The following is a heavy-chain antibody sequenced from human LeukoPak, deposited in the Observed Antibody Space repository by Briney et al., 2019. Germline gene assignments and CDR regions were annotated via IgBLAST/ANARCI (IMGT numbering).Heavy chain of an antibody. J-gene: IGHJ3*02. CDR1: GFTFSSYA. Sequence: GGSLRLSCAASGFTFSSYAMSWVRQAPGKGLEWVPIITGSGGITYYADSVKGRFTISRDNSKNTLYLQMNSLRAEDTAVCYCAKSAGGNIYDALDMWGQGTMVTVSS. CDR3: AKSAGGNIYDALDM. D-gene: IGHD6-13*01. CDR2: ITGSGGIT. V-gene: IGHV3-23*01.